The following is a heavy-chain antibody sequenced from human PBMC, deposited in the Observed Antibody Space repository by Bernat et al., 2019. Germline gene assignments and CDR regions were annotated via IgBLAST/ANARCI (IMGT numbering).Heavy chain of an antibody. J-gene: IGHJ5*02. CDR2: IRDSGAT. V-gene: IGHV4-59*02. CDR1: GASVRQYF. Sequence: QVQLQESGPGLVKPSETLSLICSVSGASVRQYFWSWVRQFPGKGLEWIAFIRDSGATHCNPSLKSRVTTSIDTSKNQFSLSLNFVTAADTAIYFCARESAGEGRNNWFDPWGQGTLVTVSS. CDR3: ARESAGEGRNNWFDP. D-gene: IGHD3-16*01.